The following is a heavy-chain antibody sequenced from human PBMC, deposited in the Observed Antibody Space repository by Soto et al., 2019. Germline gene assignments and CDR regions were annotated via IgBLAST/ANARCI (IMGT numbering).Heavy chain of an antibody. CDR2: INPNSGGP. J-gene: IGHJ6*02. Sequence: GASVKVSCKASGYTFTGYYIHWVRQAPGQRLEWMGYINPNSGGPNYAQKFQGRVTMTRDTSISTAYMELSRLRSDDTAVYFCARDYWSGDRYYYGMDVRGQGTTVTVSS. D-gene: IGHD3-3*01. V-gene: IGHV1-2*02. CDR3: ARDYWSGDRYYYGMDV. CDR1: GYTFTGYY.